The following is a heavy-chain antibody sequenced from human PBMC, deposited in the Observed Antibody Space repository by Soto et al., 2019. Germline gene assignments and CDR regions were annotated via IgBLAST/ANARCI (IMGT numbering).Heavy chain of an antibody. CDR1: GYTFTTYG. D-gene: IGHD2-15*01. CDR2: ISAYNGNT. V-gene: IGHV1-18*01. CDR3: AADVVGYCSGGSCDLLVLDY. J-gene: IGHJ4*02. Sequence: AASVKVSCKASGYTFTTYGISWVRQAPGQGLEWMGWISAYNGNTNYAQKFQERVTITRDMSTSTAYMELSSLRSEDTAVYYCAADVVGYCSGGSCDLLVLDYWGQGTLVTVSS.